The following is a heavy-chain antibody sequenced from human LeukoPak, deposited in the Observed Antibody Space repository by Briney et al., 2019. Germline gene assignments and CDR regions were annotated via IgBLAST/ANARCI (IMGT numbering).Heavy chain of an antibody. D-gene: IGHD6-19*01. V-gene: IGHV4-59*01. CDR3: ARESSSGWRDFDY. CDR1: GGSISSYY. Sequence: SETLSLTCTVSGGSISSYYWNWIRQPPGKGLEWIGYIYYSGSTNYNPSLKSRVTISVDTSKNQFSLKLSSVTAADTAVYYCARESSSGWRDFDYWGQGTLVTVSS. J-gene: IGHJ4*02. CDR2: IYYSGST.